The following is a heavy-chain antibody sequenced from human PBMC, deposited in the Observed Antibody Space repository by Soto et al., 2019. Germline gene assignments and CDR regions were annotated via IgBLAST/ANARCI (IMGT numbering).Heavy chain of an antibody. D-gene: IGHD1-7*01. V-gene: IGHV4-34*01. Sequence: SETLSLTCAVYGGSFSGYYWSWIRQPPGKGLEWIGEINHSGSTNYNPSLKSRVTISVDTSKNQFSLKLSSVTAADTAVYYCARGRITGTTSAFDYWGQGTLVTVSS. CDR2: INHSGST. J-gene: IGHJ4*02. CDR1: GGSFSGYY. CDR3: ARGRITGTTSAFDY.